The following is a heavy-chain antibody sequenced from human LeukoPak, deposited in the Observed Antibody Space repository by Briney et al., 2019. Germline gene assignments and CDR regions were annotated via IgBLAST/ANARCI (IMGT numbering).Heavy chain of an antibody. CDR1: GGSISSGSYY. CDR3: ARGGSGWSDGAFDI. J-gene: IGHJ3*02. D-gene: IGHD6-19*01. CDR2: IYTNGST. Sequence: SQTLSLTCTVSGGSISSGSYYWSWIRQPAGKGLEWIGRIYTNGSTNYNPSLQSRVTISVDTSKNQFSLKLSSVTAADTAVYYCARGGSGWSDGAFDIWGQGTMVTVSS. V-gene: IGHV4-61*02.